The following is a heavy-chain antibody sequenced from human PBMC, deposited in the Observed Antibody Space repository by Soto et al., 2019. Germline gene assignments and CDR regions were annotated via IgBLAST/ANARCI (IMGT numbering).Heavy chain of an antibody. D-gene: IGHD1-26*01. CDR2: FDPEDGET. V-gene: IGHV1-24*01. Sequence: ASVKVSCKVSGYTLTELSMRWVRQAPGKGLEWMGGFDPEDGETIYAQKFQGRVTMTEDTSTDTAYMELSSLRSEDTAVYYCATGYTSPDAFDIWGQGTMVTVSS. CDR1: GYTLTELS. J-gene: IGHJ3*02. CDR3: ATGYTSPDAFDI.